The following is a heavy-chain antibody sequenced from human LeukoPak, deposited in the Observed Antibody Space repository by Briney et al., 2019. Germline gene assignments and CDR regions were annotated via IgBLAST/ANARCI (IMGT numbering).Heavy chain of an antibody. CDR2: IKGDESYT. CDR1: GFTYSRYW. CDR3: ASQADSAYGDYN. D-gene: IGHD4-17*01. Sequence: GRSLRLSCAASGFTYSRYWMHWVRHVPGKWLVWVARIKGDESYTFYADSVKGRFTISRDNAKNTLYLQMNSLRAEDTAVYYCASQADSAYGDYNWGQGTLVTVSS. V-gene: IGHV3-74*01. J-gene: IGHJ4*02.